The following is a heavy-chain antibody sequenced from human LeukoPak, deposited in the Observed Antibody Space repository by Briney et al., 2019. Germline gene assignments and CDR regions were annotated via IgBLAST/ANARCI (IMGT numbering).Heavy chain of an antibody. Sequence: SETLSLTCAVYGGSFSGYYWSWIRQPPGKGLEWIGEINHSGSTNYNPSLKSRVTISVDTSKNQFSLKLSSVTAADTAVYYCARGPPGITMIVVQRGHDDKDAFDIWGQGTMVTVSS. V-gene: IGHV4-34*01. D-gene: IGHD3-22*01. J-gene: IGHJ3*02. CDR2: INHSGST. CDR1: GGSFSGYY. CDR3: ARGPPGITMIVVQRGHDDKDAFDI.